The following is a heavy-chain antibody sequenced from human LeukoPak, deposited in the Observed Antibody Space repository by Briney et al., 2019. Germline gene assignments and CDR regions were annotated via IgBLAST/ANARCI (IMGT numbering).Heavy chain of an antibody. Sequence: GGSLRLSCAASGFTFSSYDMHWVRQATGKGLEWVSAIGTAGDTYYPGSVKGRFTISRENAKNSLYLQMNSLRAGDTAVYYCARGWYSGYQGGFDPWGQGTLVTVSS. CDR3: ARGWYSGYQGGFDP. D-gene: IGHD5-12*01. J-gene: IGHJ5*02. CDR2: IGTAGDT. V-gene: IGHV3-13*01. CDR1: GFTFSSYD.